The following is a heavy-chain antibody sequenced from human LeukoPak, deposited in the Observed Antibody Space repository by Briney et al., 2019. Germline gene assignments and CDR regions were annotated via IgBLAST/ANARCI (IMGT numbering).Heavy chain of an antibody. V-gene: IGHV4-4*07. Sequence: PSETLSLTCTVSGGSISSYYWSWIRQPAGKGLEWIGRIYTSGSTNYNPSLKSRVTMSVDTSKNQFSLKLSSVTAADTAVYYCARQVPAASSWYYYYYMDAWGKGTTVTVSS. D-gene: IGHD2-2*01. CDR1: GGSISSYY. J-gene: IGHJ6*03. CDR3: ARQVPAASSWYYYYYMDA. CDR2: IYTSGST.